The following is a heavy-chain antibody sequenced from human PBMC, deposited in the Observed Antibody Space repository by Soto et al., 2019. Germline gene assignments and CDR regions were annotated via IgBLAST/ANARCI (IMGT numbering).Heavy chain of an antibody. V-gene: IGHV4-59*01. Sequence: QVQLQESGPGLVKPSETLSLTCTVSSDSISTYYWSWIRQPPGKGLEWIGYIHYSGSTDYNPSLKNRAIISRDTSKSQFSLKLSSVTAADTAVYYCARAVGAPFYYLDFWGQGTLVTVSS. D-gene: IGHD6-6*01. CDR3: ARAVGAPFYYLDF. CDR2: IHYSGST. J-gene: IGHJ4*02. CDR1: SDSISTYY.